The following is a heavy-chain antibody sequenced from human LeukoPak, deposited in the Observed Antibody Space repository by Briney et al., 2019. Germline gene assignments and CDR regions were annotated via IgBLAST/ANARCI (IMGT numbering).Heavy chain of an antibody. Sequence: GGSLRLSCAASGFTLTDYYMSWIRQAPGKGLEWVSYISSSGDTIYYADSVKGRFTFSRDNAKNSLSLQMNSLRAEDTAVYYCARDGEVGVGRWFDPWGQGTLVTVSS. V-gene: IGHV3-11*04. D-gene: IGHD1-26*01. J-gene: IGHJ5*02. CDR1: GFTLTDYY. CDR2: ISSSGDTI. CDR3: ARDGEVGVGRWFDP.